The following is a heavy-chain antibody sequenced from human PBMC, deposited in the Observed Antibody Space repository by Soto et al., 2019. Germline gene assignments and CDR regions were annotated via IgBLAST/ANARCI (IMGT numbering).Heavy chain of an antibody. V-gene: IGHV1-69*01. D-gene: IGHD6-13*01. CDR2: IIPIFGTA. Sequence: QVQLVQSGAEVKKPGSSVKVSCKASGGTFSSYAISWVRQAPGQGLEWMGGIIPIFGTANYAQKFQGRVTITADESMSTAYMELSSLRSEDTAVYYCSRKYSSSWYSMYYYYGMDVWGQGTTVTVSS. CDR3: SRKYSSSWYSMYYYYGMDV. CDR1: GGTFSSYA. J-gene: IGHJ6*02.